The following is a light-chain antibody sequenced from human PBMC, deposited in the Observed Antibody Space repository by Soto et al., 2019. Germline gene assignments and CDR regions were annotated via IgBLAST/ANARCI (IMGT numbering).Light chain of an antibody. J-gene: IGKJ1*01. Sequence: EIVLTLSPATLSLSPGERATLSCRASQSVSSSYLAWYQQKPGQAPRLLIYAASSRATGIPDRFSGSGSGTDFTLTISRLEPEDFAVYYCQHYGRSPTWTFGQGTKV. CDR1: QSVSSSY. CDR3: QHYGRSPTWT. V-gene: IGKV3-20*01. CDR2: AAS.